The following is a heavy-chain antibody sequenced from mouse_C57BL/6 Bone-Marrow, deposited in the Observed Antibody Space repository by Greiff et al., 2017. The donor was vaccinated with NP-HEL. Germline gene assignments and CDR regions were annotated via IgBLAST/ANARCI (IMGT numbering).Heavy chain of an antibody. D-gene: IGHD2-1*01. J-gene: IGHJ4*01. CDR1: GYTFTSYW. CDR3: AREDGNYAMDY. V-gene: IGHV1-50*01. CDR2: IDPSDSYT. Sequence: QVQLQQPGAELVKPGASVKLSCKASGYTFTSYWMQWVKQRPGQGLEWIGEIDPSDSYTNYNQKFKGKATLTVDTSSSTAYMQLSSLTPEDSAVYYCAREDGNYAMDYWGQGTSVTVSS.